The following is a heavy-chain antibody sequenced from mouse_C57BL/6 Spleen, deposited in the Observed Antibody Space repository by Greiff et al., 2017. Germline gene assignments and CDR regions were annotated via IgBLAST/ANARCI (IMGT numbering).Heavy chain of an antibody. CDR3: ARYYYGSSDYAMDY. V-gene: IGHV1-72*01. J-gene: IGHJ4*01. CDR1: GYTFTSYW. D-gene: IGHD1-1*01. Sequence: QVQLQQPGAELVKPGASVKLSCKASGYTFTSYWMHWVKQRPGRGLEWIGRIDPNSGGTKYNEKFKSKATLTVDKPSSTAYMQLSSRTAEDSAVYYCARYYYGSSDYAMDYGGQGTSVTVSS. CDR2: IDPNSGGT.